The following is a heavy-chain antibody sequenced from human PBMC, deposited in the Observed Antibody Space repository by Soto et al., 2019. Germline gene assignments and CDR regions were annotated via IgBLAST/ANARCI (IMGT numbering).Heavy chain of an antibody. CDR1: GYTFTSYG. D-gene: IGHD1-1*01. J-gene: IGHJ6*02. V-gene: IGHV1-18*01. CDR2: ISAYNGNT. Sequence: ASVKVSCKASGYTFTSYGISWVRQAPGQGLEWMGWISAYNGNTNYAQKLQGRVTMTTDTSTSTAYMELRSLRSDDTAVYYCSPARTGTTTYYDYGIDVWGQGTTVTVSS. CDR3: SPARTGTTTYYDYGIDV.